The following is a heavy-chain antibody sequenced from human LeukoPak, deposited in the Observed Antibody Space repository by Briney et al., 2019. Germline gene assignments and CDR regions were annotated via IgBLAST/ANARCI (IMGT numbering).Heavy chain of an antibody. D-gene: IGHD3-3*01. CDR3: AGQRDTIFGVGYMDV. CDR2: IYSGGST. Sequence: GGSLRLSCAASGFTVSSNYMSWVRQAPGKGLEWVSVIYSGGSTYYADSVKGRFTISRDNSKNTLYLQMSSLRAEDTAVYYCAGQRDTIFGVGYMDVWGKGTTVTVSS. CDR1: GFTVSSNY. V-gene: IGHV3-53*01. J-gene: IGHJ6*03.